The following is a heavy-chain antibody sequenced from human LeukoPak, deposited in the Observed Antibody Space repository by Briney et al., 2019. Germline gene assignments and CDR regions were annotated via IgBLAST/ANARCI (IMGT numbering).Heavy chain of an antibody. CDR3: ARGGPPRDAFDI. D-gene: IGHD3-16*01. CDR1: EFTVSSNY. V-gene: IGHV3-53*01. CDR2: IYSGGNT. Sequence: GGSLRLSCAASEFTVSSNYMSWVRPAPGKGLKWVSVIYSGGNTYYADSVKGRLTISRDNSKNTLSLQMNSLRADDTAVYYCARGGPPRDAFDIWGQGTMVTVSS. J-gene: IGHJ3*02.